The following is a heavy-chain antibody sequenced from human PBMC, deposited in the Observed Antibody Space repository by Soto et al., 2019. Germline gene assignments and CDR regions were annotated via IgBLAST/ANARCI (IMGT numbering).Heavy chain of an antibody. CDR1: GFTFSSYA. V-gene: IGHV3-23*01. J-gene: IGHJ6*02. D-gene: IGHD3-10*01. Sequence: GGSLRLSCAASGFTFSSYAMSWVRQAPGKGLEWVSGISGSSGRTYYADSVKGRFTISRDNSENTLYLQMNSLRAEDTAVYYCAKSGRWNQFEYYFWYGMDVWGQGTTVTVSS. CDR3: AKSGRWNQFEYYFWYGMDV. CDR2: ISGSSGRT.